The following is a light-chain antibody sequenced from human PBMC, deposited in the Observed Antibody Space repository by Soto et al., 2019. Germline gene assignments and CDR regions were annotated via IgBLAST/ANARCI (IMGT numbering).Light chain of an antibody. J-gene: IGKJ4*01. CDR3: QQYGALPPT. V-gene: IGKV3-20*01. CDR1: QTVSNTY. Sequence: EIVLTQFPGALSLSPGEGVTLSCRASQTVSNTYLAWYQQKSGQAPKFLIFDAANRATGIQDRFSGRGSGTDFTLTISRLEPEDFAVYYCQQYGALPPTFGGGTKGEIK. CDR2: DAA.